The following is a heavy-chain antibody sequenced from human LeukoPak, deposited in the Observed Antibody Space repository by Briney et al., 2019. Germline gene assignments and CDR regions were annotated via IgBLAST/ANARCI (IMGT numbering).Heavy chain of an antibody. Sequence: PSETLSLTCTVSGGSISSSSYYWGWIRQPPGKGLEWIGSIYYSGSTYYNPSLKSRVTISVDTSKNQFSLKLSSVTAADTAVYYCAREAEYSSSWYRGRGYYFDYWGQGTLVTVSS. CDR3: AREAEYSSSWYRGRGYYFDY. J-gene: IGHJ4*02. V-gene: IGHV4-39*07. D-gene: IGHD6-13*01. CDR2: IYYSGST. CDR1: GGSISSSSYY.